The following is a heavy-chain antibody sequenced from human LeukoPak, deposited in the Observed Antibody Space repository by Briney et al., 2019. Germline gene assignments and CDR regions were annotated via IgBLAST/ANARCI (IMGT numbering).Heavy chain of an antibody. Sequence: ASVKVSCKASGYTFTSYYMHWVRQAPGQGLEWMGIINTSGGSTSYAQKFQGRVTMTRDTSTSTVYMELSSLRSEDTAVYYCARVLGVATSYYYYYGMDVWGQGTTVTVSS. D-gene: IGHD5-12*01. J-gene: IGHJ6*02. CDR1: GYTFTSYY. V-gene: IGHV1-46*01. CDR3: ARVLGVATSYYYYYGMDV. CDR2: INTSGGST.